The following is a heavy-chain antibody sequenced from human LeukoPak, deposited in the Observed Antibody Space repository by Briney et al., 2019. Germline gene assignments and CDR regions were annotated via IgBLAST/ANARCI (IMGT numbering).Heavy chain of an antibody. CDR3: ARVVRDSSGWYHFDY. V-gene: IGHV4-59*01. CDR2: IHYSGST. J-gene: IGHJ4*02. Sequence: SETLSLTCTVSGGSISFYYWSWIRQPPGKGLEWIGSIHYSGSTNYNPSLKSRVTISVDTSKNLFSLNLNSVTAADTAVYYCARVVRDSSGWYHFDYWGQGTLVTVSS. CDR1: GGSISFYY. D-gene: IGHD6-19*01.